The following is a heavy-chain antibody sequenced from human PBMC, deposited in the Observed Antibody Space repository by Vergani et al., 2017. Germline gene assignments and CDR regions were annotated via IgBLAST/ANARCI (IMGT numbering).Heavy chain of an antibody. Sequence: QVQLQESGPGLVKPSETLSLTCTVSGGSVSSGSYYWSWIRQPAGKGLEWIGYIYYSGSTNYNPSLKSRVTISVDTSKNQFSLKLSSVTAADTAVYYCARRITGTTGGWFDPWGQGTLVTVSS. J-gene: IGHJ5*02. CDR3: ARRITGTTGGWFDP. D-gene: IGHD1-20*01. V-gene: IGHV4-61*10. CDR2: IYYSGST. CDR1: GGSVSSGSYY.